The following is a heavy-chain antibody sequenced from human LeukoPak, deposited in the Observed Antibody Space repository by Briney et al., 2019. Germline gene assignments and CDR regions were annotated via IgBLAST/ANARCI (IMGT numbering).Heavy chain of an antibody. D-gene: IGHD6-19*01. Sequence: ASVKISCTVSGYTLTELSMHWVRQAPGKGLEWMGGFDPEDGETIYAQKFQGRVTMTEDKSTDTAYMELSSLGAEDAAVYYCAGEEERGVTVAGTAFDYWGQGTLVTVSS. CDR1: GYTLTELS. CDR2: FDPEDGET. J-gene: IGHJ4*02. V-gene: IGHV1-24*01. CDR3: AGEEERGVTVAGTAFDY.